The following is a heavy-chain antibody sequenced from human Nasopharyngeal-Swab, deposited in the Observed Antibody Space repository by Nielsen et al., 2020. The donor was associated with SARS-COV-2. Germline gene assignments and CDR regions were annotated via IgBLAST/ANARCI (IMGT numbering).Heavy chain of an antibody. CDR3: ARRYNSGWYGWFDP. V-gene: IGHV4-59*08. CDR2: IHSSGHA. D-gene: IGHD6-19*01. J-gene: IGHJ5*02. Sequence: GSLRLSCTVSGASISSDYWSWIRQPPGKGLEWIGYIHSSGHAMYNPSLRSRATISIGTSKNHFSLTLSSVTAADTAIYYCARRYNSGWYGWFDPWGQGTPVTVSS. CDR1: GASISSDY.